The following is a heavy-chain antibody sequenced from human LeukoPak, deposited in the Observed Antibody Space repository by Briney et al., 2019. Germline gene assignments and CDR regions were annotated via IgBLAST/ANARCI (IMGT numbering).Heavy chain of an antibody. CDR3: ARESSGWHRKDY. J-gene: IGHJ4*02. Sequence: ASVKVSCKASGYTFTGYYMHWVRQAPGQGLEWMGWINPNTGGTNYAQKFQGRVTMTRDTSISTAYMELSRLRSDDTAVYYCARESSGWHRKDYWGQGTLVTVSS. V-gene: IGHV1-2*02. CDR2: INPNTGGT. CDR1: GYTFTGYY. D-gene: IGHD6-19*01.